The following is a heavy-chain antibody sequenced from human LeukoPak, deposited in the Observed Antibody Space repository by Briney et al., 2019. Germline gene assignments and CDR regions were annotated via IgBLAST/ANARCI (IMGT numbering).Heavy chain of an antibody. J-gene: IGHJ4*02. Sequence: SETLSLTCAVYGGSFSGYYWSWIRQPPGKGLEWIGYIYYSGSTNYNPSLKSRVTISVDTSKNQFSLKLSSVTAADTAVYYCARGKGKSRGYCSGGSCYPPDYRGQGTLVTVSS. CDR3: ARGKGKSRGYCSGGSCYPPDY. CDR2: IYYSGST. D-gene: IGHD2-15*01. V-gene: IGHV4-34*11. CDR1: GGSFSGYY.